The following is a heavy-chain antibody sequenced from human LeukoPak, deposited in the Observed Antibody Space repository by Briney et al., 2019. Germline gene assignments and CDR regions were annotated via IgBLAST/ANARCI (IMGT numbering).Heavy chain of an antibody. J-gene: IGHJ6*03. CDR1: GYTFTSYG. V-gene: IGHV1-18*01. CDR3: ARVYNTYYDFWSGHIYYMDV. Sequence: EASVKVSCKASGYTFTSYGISWVRQAPGQGLEWMGWISAYNGNTNFAQKLQGRVTMTTDTSTTTAYMELRSLRSDDTAVYYCARVYNTYYDFWSGHIYYMDVWGKGTTVTVSS. D-gene: IGHD3-3*01. CDR2: ISAYNGNT.